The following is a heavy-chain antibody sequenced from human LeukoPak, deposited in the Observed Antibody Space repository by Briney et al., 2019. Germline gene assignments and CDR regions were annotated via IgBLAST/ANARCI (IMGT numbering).Heavy chain of an antibody. CDR2: INPNSGGT. Sequence: GASVKVSCKASGYTFTGYHMHWVRQAPGQGLEWMGWINPNSGGTNYAQKFQGRVTMTRDTSISTAYMELSRLRSDDTAVYYCARGTFDWLSPHFDYWGQGTLVTVSS. CDR3: ARGTFDWLSPHFDY. CDR1: GYTFTGYH. D-gene: IGHD3-9*01. V-gene: IGHV1-2*02. J-gene: IGHJ4*02.